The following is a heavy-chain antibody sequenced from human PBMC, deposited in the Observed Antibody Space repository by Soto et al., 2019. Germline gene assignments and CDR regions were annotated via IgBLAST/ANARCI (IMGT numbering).Heavy chain of an antibody. V-gene: IGHV4-59*01. CDR3: ARDLAAVPRAFDY. Sequence: PSETLSLTCTVSGGSISSYFYIWVRQPPGKGPEWIGSVYYTGTTDYNPSLKSRVTISVDTSKTQFSLNLRSVTAADTAVYYCARDLAAVPRAFDYWGQGTLVTVSS. CDR1: GGSISSYF. D-gene: IGHD6-13*01. J-gene: IGHJ4*02. CDR2: VYYTGTT.